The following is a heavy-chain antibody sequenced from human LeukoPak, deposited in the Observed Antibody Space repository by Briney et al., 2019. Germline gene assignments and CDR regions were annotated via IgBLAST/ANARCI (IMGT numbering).Heavy chain of an antibody. Sequence: GGSLRLSCAASGFSINHYYMTWIRQTPGKGLDWVSVIYTGGSTNYGDSVKGRFTISRDNSKNTLYLQMNSLRAADTATYYCARGQSYCGADCYSDWGQGTLVTVSS. J-gene: IGHJ4*02. CDR3: ARGQSYCGADCYSD. D-gene: IGHD2-21*02. CDR2: IYTGGST. V-gene: IGHV3-66*01. CDR1: GFSINHYY.